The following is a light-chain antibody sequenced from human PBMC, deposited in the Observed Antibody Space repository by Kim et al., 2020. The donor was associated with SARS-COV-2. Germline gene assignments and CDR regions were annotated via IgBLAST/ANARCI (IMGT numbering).Light chain of an antibody. V-gene: IGLV1-40*01. CDR2: GNS. CDR1: NSNIGAGYD. CDR3: QSYDRSLSGYV. Sequence: QRVTISCTGSNSNIGAGYDVHWYQQLPGTAPTFLIYGNSNRPSGVPDRFSGSKSGTSASLAITGLQAEDEADYYCQSYDRSLSGYVFGTGTKVTVL. J-gene: IGLJ1*01.